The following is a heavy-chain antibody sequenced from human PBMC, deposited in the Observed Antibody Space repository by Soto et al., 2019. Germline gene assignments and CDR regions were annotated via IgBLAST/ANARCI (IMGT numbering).Heavy chain of an antibody. CDR1: GFTFSDYY. CDR3: ARAPPPGIAAAGTPDY. D-gene: IGHD6-13*01. CDR2: ISSSSSYT. J-gene: IGHJ4*02. Sequence: PGGSLRLSCAASGFTFSDYYMSWIRQAPGKGLEWVSYISSSSSYTNYADSVKGRFTISRDNAKNSLYLQMNSLRAEDTAVYYCARAPPPGIAAAGTPDYWGQGTLVTVSS. V-gene: IGHV3-11*06.